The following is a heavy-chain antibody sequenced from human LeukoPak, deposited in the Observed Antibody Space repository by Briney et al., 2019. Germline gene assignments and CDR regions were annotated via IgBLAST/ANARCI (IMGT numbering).Heavy chain of an antibody. D-gene: IGHD1-1*01. Sequence: SETLSLTCAVYGVSFSGYYWSWIRQPPGKGLEWIGEINHSGSTNYNPSLKSRVTISVDTSKNQCSLKLSSVTAADTAVYYCARGLRFRVHFLDYWGQGTLATVSS. CDR2: INHSGST. V-gene: IGHV4-34*01. J-gene: IGHJ4*02. CDR3: ARGLRFRVHFLDY. CDR1: GVSFSGYY.